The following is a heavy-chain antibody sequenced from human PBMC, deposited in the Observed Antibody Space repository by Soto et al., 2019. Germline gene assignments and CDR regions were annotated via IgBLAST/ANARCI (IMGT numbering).Heavy chain of an antibody. CDR3: ARGVPVLRFLEWFNDGMDV. V-gene: IGHV4-34*01. D-gene: IGHD3-3*01. J-gene: IGHJ6*02. Sequence: SETLSLTCAVYGGSFSGYYWSWIRQPPGKGLEWIGEINHSGSTNYNPSLKSRVTISVDTSKNQFSLKLSSVTAADTAVYYCARGVPVLRFLEWFNDGMDVWGQGTTVTVSS. CDR1: GGSFSGYY. CDR2: INHSGST.